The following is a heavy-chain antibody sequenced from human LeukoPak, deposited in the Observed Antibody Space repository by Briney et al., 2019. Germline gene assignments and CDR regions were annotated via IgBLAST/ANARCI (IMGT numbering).Heavy chain of an antibody. D-gene: IGHD2/OR15-2a*01. Sequence: ASVKVSCKASGGTFSSYAISWVRQAPRQGLEWMGWISTYNGRTNYAPNFQDRVTMTSDRSTSTAYMELRSLRSDDTAVYYCARLNSTHLFDTIYHQLDYWGQGALVTVSS. V-gene: IGHV1-18*01. CDR3: ARLNSTHLFDTIYHQLDY. CDR2: ISTYNGRT. J-gene: IGHJ4*02. CDR1: GGTFSSYA.